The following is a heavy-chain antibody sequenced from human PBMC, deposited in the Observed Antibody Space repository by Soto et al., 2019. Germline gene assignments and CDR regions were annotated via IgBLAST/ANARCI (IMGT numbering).Heavy chain of an antibody. D-gene: IGHD3-22*01. Sequence: QVQLVQSGAEVKKPGASVKVSCKASGYTFTSYGISWVRQAPGQGLEWMGWISAYNGNTNYAQKLQGRVTMTTDTSTSTAYMELRSLRSDDTAVYYCARDLFVGGYSRHPYYYYYGMDVWGQGTTVTVSS. J-gene: IGHJ6*02. CDR1: GYTFTSYG. V-gene: IGHV1-18*01. CDR3: ARDLFVGGYSRHPYYYYYGMDV. CDR2: ISAYNGNT.